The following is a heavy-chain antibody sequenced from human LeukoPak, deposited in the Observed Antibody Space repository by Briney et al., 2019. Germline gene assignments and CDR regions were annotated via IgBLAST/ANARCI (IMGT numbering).Heavy chain of an antibody. J-gene: IGHJ4*02. CDR2: IYPGDSDT. CDR3: ARPYSSGWYYFDY. CDR1: GYSFTSYW. D-gene: IGHD6-19*01. V-gene: IGHV5-51*01. Sequence: GESLKISCKGSGYSFTSYWIGWVRQMPGKGLEWIGIIYPGDSDTGYSPSFQGQVTISADKSIITAYLQWSSLKASDTAMYYCARPYSSGWYYFDYWGQGTLVTVSS.